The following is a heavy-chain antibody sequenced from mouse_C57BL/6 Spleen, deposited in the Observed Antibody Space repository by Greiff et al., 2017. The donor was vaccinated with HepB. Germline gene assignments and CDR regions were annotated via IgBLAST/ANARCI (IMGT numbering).Heavy chain of an antibody. D-gene: IGHD1-1*01. CDR3: AIGDYCGRSYWYFDV. J-gene: IGHJ1*03. V-gene: IGHV1-74*01. Sequence: VQLQQPGAELVKPGASVKVSCKASGYTFTSYWMHWVKQRPGQGLEWIGRIHPSDSDTNYNQKFKGKATLTVDKSSSTAYMQLSSLTSEDSAVYYCAIGDYCGRSYWYFDVWGTGTTVTVSS. CDR1: GYTFTSYW. CDR2: IHPSDSDT.